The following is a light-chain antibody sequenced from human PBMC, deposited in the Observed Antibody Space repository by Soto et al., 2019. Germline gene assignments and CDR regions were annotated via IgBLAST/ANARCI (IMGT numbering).Light chain of an antibody. Sequence: QSVLTQPASVSGSPRQSITISCTGTSSDLGSYDLVSWYQQPPGKAPKLMIYEDTKRPSGISTRFSGSKSGNAASLTISGLQAEDEADYYCCSYAGSGTFVFGTGTKLTVL. CDR3: CSYAGSGTFV. V-gene: IGLV2-23*01. CDR1: SSDLGSYDL. J-gene: IGLJ1*01. CDR2: EDT.